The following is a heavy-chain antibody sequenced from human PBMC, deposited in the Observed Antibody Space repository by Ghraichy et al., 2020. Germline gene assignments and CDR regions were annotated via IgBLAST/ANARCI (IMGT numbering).Heavy chain of an antibody. Sequence: SETLSLTCTVSGGSISSGGYYWSWIRQHPGKGLEWIGYIYYSGSTYYNPSLKSRVTISVDTSKNQFSLKLSSVTAADTAVYYCARGGSSIAANWGQGTLVTVSS. V-gene: IGHV4-31*03. CDR2: IYYSGST. D-gene: IGHD6-6*01. J-gene: IGHJ4*02. CDR3: ARGGSSIAAN. CDR1: GGSISSGGYY.